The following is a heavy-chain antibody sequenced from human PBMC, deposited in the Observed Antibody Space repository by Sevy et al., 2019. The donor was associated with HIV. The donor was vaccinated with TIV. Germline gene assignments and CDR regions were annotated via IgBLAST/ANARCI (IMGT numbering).Heavy chain of an antibody. J-gene: IGHJ5*02. D-gene: IGHD3-10*01. CDR3: ARVDANYXKGFDP. CDR2: ISSSGTTI. Sequence: GGSLRLSCEAXGFTFSSYEMNWVRQAPGKGLEWVSYISSSGTTIKYADSVKGRFTISRDNAKNSLYMQMNSLRAEDTAVXXCARVDANYXKGFDPXXXGTLVTVSS. CDR1: GFTFSSYE. V-gene: IGHV3-48*03.